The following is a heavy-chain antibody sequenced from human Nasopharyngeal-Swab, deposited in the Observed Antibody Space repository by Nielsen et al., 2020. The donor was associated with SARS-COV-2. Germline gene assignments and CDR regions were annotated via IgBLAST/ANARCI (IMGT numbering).Heavy chain of an antibody. D-gene: IGHD6-19*01. CDR1: GYSFIYYA. V-gene: IGHV1-3*01. J-gene: IGHJ3*02. CDR2: INPTNGNT. CDR3: ARAWLVIAFDI. Sequence: ASVKVSCKTSGYSFIYYALHWVRQAPGQGLEWMGWINPTNGNTKYSQKFQGRVTITGDTSAGTAYMELSSLRSEDTAVYYCARAWLVIAFDIWGQGTMVTVSS.